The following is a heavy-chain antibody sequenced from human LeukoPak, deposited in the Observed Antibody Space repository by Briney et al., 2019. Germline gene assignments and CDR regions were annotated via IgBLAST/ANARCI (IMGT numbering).Heavy chain of an antibody. Sequence: GRSLRLSCAASGFTFDDYAMHWVRQAPGKGLEWVSGISWNSGSIDYADSVKGRFTISRDNAKNSLYLQMNSLRAEDTALYYCAKDFGIGGSYVVPDSWGPGTLVTVSS. CDR2: ISWNSGSI. J-gene: IGHJ4*02. CDR1: GFTFDDYA. CDR3: AKDFGIGGSYVVPDS. V-gene: IGHV3-9*01. D-gene: IGHD1-26*01.